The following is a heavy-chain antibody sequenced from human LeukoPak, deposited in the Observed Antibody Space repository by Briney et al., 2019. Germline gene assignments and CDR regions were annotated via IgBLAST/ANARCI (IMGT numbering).Heavy chain of an antibody. CDR1: GGSISSYY. D-gene: IGHD4-17*01. CDR3: ARSPYGDYFDY. CDR2: IYYSGST. Sequence: SETLSLTCTVSGGSISSYYWSWIRQPPGKGLEWIGYIYYSGSTNYNPSLKGRVTISVDTSKNQFSLKLSSVTAADTAVYYCARSPYGDYFDYWGQGTLVTVSS. J-gene: IGHJ4*02. V-gene: IGHV4-59*01.